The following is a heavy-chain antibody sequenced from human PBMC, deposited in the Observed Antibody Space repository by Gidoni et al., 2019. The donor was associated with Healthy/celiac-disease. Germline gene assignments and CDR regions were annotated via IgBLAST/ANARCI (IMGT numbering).Heavy chain of an antibody. Sequence: QVQLQESGPGLVKPSETLSLTCTVSGGSVSSGSYYWNWFRQPPGKGLEWIGYIYYSGSTNYNPSLKSRVTISVDTSKNQFSLKLSSVTAADTAVYYCATALSSYWYFDLWGRGTLVTVSS. J-gene: IGHJ2*01. D-gene: IGHD2-2*01. CDR3: ATALSSYWYFDL. CDR2: IYYSGST. CDR1: GGSVSSGSYY. V-gene: IGHV4-61*01.